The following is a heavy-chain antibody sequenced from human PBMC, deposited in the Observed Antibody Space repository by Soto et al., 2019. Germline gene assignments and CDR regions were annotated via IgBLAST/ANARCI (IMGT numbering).Heavy chain of an antibody. CDR3: ATDGDGYNY. Sequence: QVQLRESGPRLVKPSETLSLTCTVSGASVSGGSYYWTWIRQPPGKGLEWVGYIYFTGGTKYSPSLKHRVSMSADTSKNQFSLKLSSVTTADTAVYYCATDGDGYNYWGQGILVTVSS. J-gene: IGHJ4*02. CDR1: GASVSGGSYY. D-gene: IGHD5-12*01. V-gene: IGHV4-61*01. CDR2: IYFTGGT.